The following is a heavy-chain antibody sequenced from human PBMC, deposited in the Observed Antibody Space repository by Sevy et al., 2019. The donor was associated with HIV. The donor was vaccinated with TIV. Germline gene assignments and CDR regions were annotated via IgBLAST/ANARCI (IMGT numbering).Heavy chain of an antibody. V-gene: IGHV3-30-3*01. Sequence: GGSPRLSCAVSGFTFSRYAMHWVRQAPGKGLEWVAVMSYDGGNKYYADSVKGGFTISRDNSKNTLFLHMKSLGAEDTAVYYCARIGMGQTYGTPPWYWGQGTLVTVSS. CDR3: ARIGMGQTYGTPPWY. CDR2: MSYDGGNK. J-gene: IGHJ4*02. CDR1: GFTFSRYA. D-gene: IGHD3-10*01.